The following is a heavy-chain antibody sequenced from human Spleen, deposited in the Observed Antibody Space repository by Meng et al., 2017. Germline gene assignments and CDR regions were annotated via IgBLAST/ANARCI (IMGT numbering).Heavy chain of an antibody. J-gene: IGHJ4*02. Sequence: QVQLRLSVSELRKLEASVKVSFKASGYTFTNYAINWLRQAPGQGLEWMGWIDTKTGHPTYAQGFTGRLVFALDTAVSTTYLQISGLKAADTAVYYCTSDGYLDCNRTNCYDYWGQGALVTVSS. CDR3: TSDGYLDCNRTNCYDY. V-gene: IGHV7-4-1*02. CDR1: GYTFTNYA. CDR2: IDTKTGHP. D-gene: IGHD2/OR15-2a*01.